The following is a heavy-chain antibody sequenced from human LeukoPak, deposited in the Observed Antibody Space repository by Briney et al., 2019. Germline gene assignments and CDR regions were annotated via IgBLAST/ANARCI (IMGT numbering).Heavy chain of an antibody. CDR1: GFTFSSYG. Sequence: PGGSLRLSCAASGFTFSSYGMHWVRQAPDKGLEWVAVISYDGSNKYYADSVKGRFTISRDNSKNTLYLQMNSLRAEDTAVYYCAKDRVTYYYDSRTPTFWGQGTLVTVSS. J-gene: IGHJ4*02. D-gene: IGHD3-22*01. CDR3: AKDRVTYYYDSRTPTF. V-gene: IGHV3-30*18. CDR2: ISYDGSNK.